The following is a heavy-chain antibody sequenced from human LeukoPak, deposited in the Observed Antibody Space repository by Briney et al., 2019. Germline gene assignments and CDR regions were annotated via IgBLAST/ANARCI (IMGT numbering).Heavy chain of an antibody. CDR1: GGSISSGDYY. CDR3: ASRIVATGSDAFDI. V-gene: IGHV4-30-4*01. CDR2: IYYSGST. D-gene: IGHD5-12*01. J-gene: IGHJ3*02. Sequence: PSQTLSLTCTVPGGSISSGDYYWSWIRQPPGKGLEWIGYIYYSGSTYYNPSLKSRVTISVDTSKNQFSLKLSSVTAADTAVYYCASRIVATGSDAFDIWGQGTMVTVSS.